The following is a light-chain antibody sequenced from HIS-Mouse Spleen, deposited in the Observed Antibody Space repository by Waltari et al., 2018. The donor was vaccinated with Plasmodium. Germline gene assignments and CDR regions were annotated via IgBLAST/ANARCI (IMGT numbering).Light chain of an antibody. CDR1: QSVSSN. J-gene: IGKJ2*01. Sequence: EIVMTPSPATLSVSPGERATLSCRASQSVSSNLAWYQQKPGQAPRLLIYVAATRATGIPARFSGSGSGTEFTLTISSLQSEDFAVYYCQQYNNWPPAYTFGQGTKLEIK. CDR3: QQYNNWPPAYT. V-gene: IGKV3-15*01. CDR2: VAA.